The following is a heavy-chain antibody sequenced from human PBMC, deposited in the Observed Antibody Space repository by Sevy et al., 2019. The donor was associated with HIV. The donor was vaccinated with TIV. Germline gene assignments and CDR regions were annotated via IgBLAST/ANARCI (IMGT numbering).Heavy chain of an antibody. V-gene: IGHV3-21*01. CDR3: AREIMITFGGVIAPLGY. J-gene: IGHJ4*02. D-gene: IGHD3-16*02. Sequence: GGSLRLSCAASGFTFSSYSMDWVRQAPGKGLEWVSSISSSSSYIYYADSVKGRFTISRDNAKNSLYLQMNSLRAEDTAVYYCAREIMITFGGVIAPLGYWGQGTLVTVSS. CDR1: GFTFSSYS. CDR2: ISSSSSYI.